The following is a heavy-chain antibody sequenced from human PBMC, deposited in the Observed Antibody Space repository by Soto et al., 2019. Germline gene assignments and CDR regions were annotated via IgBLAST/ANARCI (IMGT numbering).Heavy chain of an antibody. CDR2: IYYSGST. CDR3: ASSTVAGSLDY. CDR1: GGSISSYY. V-gene: IGHV4-59*01. Sequence: SETLSLTCTVSGGSISSYYWSWIRQPPGKGLEWIGYIYYSGSTNYNPSLKSRVTISVDTSKNQFSLKLSSVTAADTAVYYCASSTVAGSLDYWGQGTLVTV. J-gene: IGHJ4*02. D-gene: IGHD6-19*01.